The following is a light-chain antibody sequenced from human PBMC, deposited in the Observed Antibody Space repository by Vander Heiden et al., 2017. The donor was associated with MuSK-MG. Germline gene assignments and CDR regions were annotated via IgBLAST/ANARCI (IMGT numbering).Light chain of an antibody. CDR3: NSRDSSGNHLEV. J-gene: IGLJ2*01. CDR1: SLRSYY. V-gene: IGLV3-19*01. Sequence: SSELTQDPAVSVVLGQTVRITCQGDSLRSYYASWYQQKPGQAPVLVIYGKNNRPSGIPDRFSGSSSGNTASLTITGAQAEDEADYYCNSRDSSGNHLEVFGGGTKL. CDR2: GKN.